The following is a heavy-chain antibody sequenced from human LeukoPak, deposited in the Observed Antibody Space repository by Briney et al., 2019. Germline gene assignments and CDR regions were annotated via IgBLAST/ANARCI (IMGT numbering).Heavy chain of an antibody. V-gene: IGHV1-69*06. D-gene: IGHD3-16*01. CDR3: ARFNLGFGGYPLYYFDY. CDR2: VIPIFGTA. CDR1: GGTFSSYA. Sequence: ASVKVSCKASGGTFSSYAISWVRQAPGQGLEWMGGVIPIFGTANYAQKFQGRVTITADKSTSTAYMELSSLRSEDTAVYYCARFNLGFGGYPLYYFDYWGQGTLVTVSS. J-gene: IGHJ4*02.